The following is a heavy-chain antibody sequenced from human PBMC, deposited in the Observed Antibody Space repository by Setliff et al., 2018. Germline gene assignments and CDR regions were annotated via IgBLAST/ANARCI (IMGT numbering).Heavy chain of an antibody. J-gene: IGHJ6*03. CDR2: IYIGGSA. CDR3: ASEQWLDPPGYYYMDV. D-gene: IGHD6-19*01. Sequence: SETLSLTCTVSGGSISSYYWSWIRQPAGKGLEWIGHIYIGGSANYNPSLKSRVPMSIDTSKNQYSLKLNSVTAADMAVYYCASEQWLDPPGYYYMDVWAKGTTVTVSS. V-gene: IGHV4-4*07. CDR1: GGSISSYY.